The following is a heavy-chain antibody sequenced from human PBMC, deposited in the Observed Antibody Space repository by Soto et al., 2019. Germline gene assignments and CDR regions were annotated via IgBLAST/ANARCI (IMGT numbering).Heavy chain of an antibody. CDR2: ISAYNGNT. Sequence: ASVNVSCKASGYTFTSYGISWVRQAPGQGLEWMGWISAYNGNTNYAQKLQGRVTMTTDTSTSTAYMELRSLRSDDTAVYYCAKVPQFTMFCGATTPLGAAFSFRGKGTMV. V-gene: IGHV1-18*01. D-gene: IGHD3-10*02. CDR1: GYTFTSYG. CDR3: AKVPQFTMFCGATTPLGAAFSF. J-gene: IGHJ3*01.